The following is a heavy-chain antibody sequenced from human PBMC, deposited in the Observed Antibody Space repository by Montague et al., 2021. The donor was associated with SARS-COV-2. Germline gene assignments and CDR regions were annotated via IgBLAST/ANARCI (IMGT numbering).Heavy chain of an antibody. J-gene: IGHJ3*02. V-gene: IGHV4-59*01. CDR1: GGSTNYYY. CDR3: ARGGYYDYAFDI. CDR2: MYYSGST. D-gene: IGHD3-22*01. Sequence: SETLSLTCIVSGGSTNYYYWSWIRQSPGKGLEWIGYMYYSGSTNYNPSLKSRVTMSIDRSKNQFSLKLRSVTAADTAVYYCARGGYYDYAFDIWGQGTMVTVSS.